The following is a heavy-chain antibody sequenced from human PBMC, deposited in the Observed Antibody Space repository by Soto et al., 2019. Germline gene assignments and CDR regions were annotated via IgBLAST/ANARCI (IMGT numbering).Heavy chain of an antibody. V-gene: IGHV1-69*06. J-gene: IGHJ6*02. D-gene: IGHD1-26*01. CDR1: GGTFSSYA. Sequence: QVQLVQSGAEVKKPGSSVKVSCKASGGTFSSYAISWVRQAPGHGLEWTGGIIPIFGTANYAQKFQGRVTITADKSTSTAYMELSSLGSEDTAVYYCARGGRVGPTTADYYYYGMDVWGQGTTVTVSS. CDR3: ARGGRVGPTTADYYYYGMDV. CDR2: IIPIFGTA.